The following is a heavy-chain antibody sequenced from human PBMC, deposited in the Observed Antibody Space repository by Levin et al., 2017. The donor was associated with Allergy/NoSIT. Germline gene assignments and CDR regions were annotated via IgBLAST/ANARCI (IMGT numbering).Heavy chain of an antibody. CDR1: GFTFSGYA. Sequence: LSLTCVVSGFTFSGYAMHWVRQAPGKGLEWVAVTSYDESNKYYADSVKGRCTIYRDNSKNTLYVQMNSLRVEDTAVYYCARTGQDAFDIWGQGTMVTVS. V-gene: IGHV3-30-3*01. J-gene: IGHJ3*02. CDR3: ARTGQDAFDI. CDR2: TSYDESNK.